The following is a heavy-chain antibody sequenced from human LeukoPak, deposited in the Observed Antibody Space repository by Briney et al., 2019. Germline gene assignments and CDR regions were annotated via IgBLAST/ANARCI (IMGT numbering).Heavy chain of an antibody. J-gene: IGHJ4*02. V-gene: IGHV3-23*01. D-gene: IGHD2-2*01. CDR3: ARLGYSSTYYFDY. Sequence: GGSLRLSCAASGFTFSSYAMSWVRQAPGKGLEWVSAISGSGGSTYYADSVKGRFTISRDNSKNTLYLQMNSLRAEDTAVYYCARLGYSSTYYFDYWGQGTLVTVSS. CDR2: ISGSGGST. CDR1: GFTFSSYA.